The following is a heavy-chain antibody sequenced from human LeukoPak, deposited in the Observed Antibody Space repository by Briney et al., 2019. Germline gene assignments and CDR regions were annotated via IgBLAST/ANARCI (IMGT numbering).Heavy chain of an antibody. CDR3: AREQRVDTAMASFDY. D-gene: IGHD5-18*01. Sequence: SLRLSCAASGFTFSSYSMNWVRQAPGKGLEWVSYISSSSSTIYYADSVKGRFTISRDNAKNSLYLQMNSLRDEDTAVYYCAREQRVDTAMASFDYWGQGTLVTVSS. CDR2: ISSSSSTI. J-gene: IGHJ4*02. V-gene: IGHV3-48*02. CDR1: GFTFSSYS.